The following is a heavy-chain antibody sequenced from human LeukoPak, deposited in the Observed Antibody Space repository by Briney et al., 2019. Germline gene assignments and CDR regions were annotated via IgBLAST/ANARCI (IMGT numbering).Heavy chain of an antibody. J-gene: IGHJ5*02. V-gene: IGHV3-66*01. Sequence: GGSLRLSCAASGFTVSSNYMSWVRQAPGKGLEWVSVIYSCGSTYYADSVKGRFTISRDNAKNSLYLQMNSLRAEDTAVYYCASFRSSSWYLSWGQGTLVTVSS. CDR1: GFTVSSNY. D-gene: IGHD6-13*01. CDR3: ASFRSSSWYLS. CDR2: IYSCGST.